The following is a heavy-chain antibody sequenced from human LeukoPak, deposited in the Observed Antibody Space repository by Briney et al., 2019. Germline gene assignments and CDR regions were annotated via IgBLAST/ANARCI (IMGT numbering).Heavy chain of an antibody. Sequence: GASVKVSCKASGYTFTSYGISWVRQAPGQGLEWMGWISAYNGNTNYAQKPQGRVTMTTDTSTSTAYMELRSLRSDDTAVYYCARDWWRGSSSWYPYYYYGMDVWGQGTTVTVSS. CDR1: GYTFTSYG. D-gene: IGHD6-13*01. CDR2: ISAYNGNT. V-gene: IGHV1-18*01. J-gene: IGHJ6*02. CDR3: ARDWWRGSSSWYPYYYYGMDV.